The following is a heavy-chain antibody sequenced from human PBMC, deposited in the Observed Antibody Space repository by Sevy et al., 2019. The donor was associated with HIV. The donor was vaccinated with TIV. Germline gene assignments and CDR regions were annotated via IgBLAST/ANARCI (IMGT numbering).Heavy chain of an antibody. CDR1: GFTFSSYA. J-gene: IGHJ3*02. CDR2: ISYDGSNK. Sequence: GGSLRLSCAASGFTFSSYAMHWVRQAPGKGLEWVAVISYDGSNKYYADSVKGRFTISRDNSKNTLYLQMNSLRAEDTAVYYCARVKRGSSWEADGAFDIWGQGTMVTVSS. V-gene: IGHV3-30-3*01. D-gene: IGHD6-13*01. CDR3: ARVKRGSSWEADGAFDI.